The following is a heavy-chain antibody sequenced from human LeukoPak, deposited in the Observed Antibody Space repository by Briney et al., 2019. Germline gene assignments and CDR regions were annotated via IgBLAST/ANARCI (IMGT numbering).Heavy chain of an antibody. Sequence: PGGSLRLSCAASGFTFSSYSMNWVRQAPGKGLEWVSSISSSSNYIYYADSVKGRFTISRDNSKNTLYLQMNSLRAEDTAVYYCAKDGPGEDSYDTSGYCDYWGQGTLVTVSS. CDR1: GFTFSSYS. D-gene: IGHD3-22*01. CDR3: AKDGPGEDSYDTSGYCDY. CDR2: ISSSSNYI. J-gene: IGHJ4*02. V-gene: IGHV3-21*04.